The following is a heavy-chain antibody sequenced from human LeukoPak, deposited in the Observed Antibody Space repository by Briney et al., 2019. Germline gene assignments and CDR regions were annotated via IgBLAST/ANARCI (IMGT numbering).Heavy chain of an antibody. CDR3: ARAVTDTSLVDS. CDR2: INPSGGT. CDR1: GGPIGGDH. D-gene: IGHD3-22*01. Sequence: SETLSLTCTSSGGPIGGDHWSWIRQAPAEGLEWIGYINPSGGTSYNPSLRGRVTISLNTSANKFSLTLPSATPADPAVYYCARAVTDTSLVDSWGPGTLVDVSS. J-gene: IGHJ4*02. V-gene: IGHV4-4*08.